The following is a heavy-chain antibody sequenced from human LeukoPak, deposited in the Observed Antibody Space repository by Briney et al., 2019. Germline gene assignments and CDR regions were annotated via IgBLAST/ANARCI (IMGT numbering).Heavy chain of an antibody. CDR2: INHSGST. CDR3: ARGLRNTTVVTPFDY. D-gene: IGHD4-23*01. CDR1: GGSFSGYY. Sequence: PSETLSLNCAVYGGSFSGYYWSWIRQPPGKGREWIREINHSGSTNYTPSLKSRVTISVDTSKNQFSLKPSSVTAADTAVYYCARGLRNTTVVTPFDYWGQGTLVTVAS. V-gene: IGHV4-34*01. J-gene: IGHJ4*02.